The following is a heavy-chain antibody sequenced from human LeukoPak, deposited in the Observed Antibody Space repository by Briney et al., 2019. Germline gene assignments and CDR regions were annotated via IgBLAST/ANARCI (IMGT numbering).Heavy chain of an antibody. CDR3: ARITIFGVVGYWFDP. D-gene: IGHD3-3*01. V-gene: IGHV4-34*01. CDR2: INHSGST. Sequence: PSDTLSLTCAVYGSSFSGYYWSWIRQPPGKGLEWIGEINHSGSTNYNPSLKSRVTISVDTSKNQFSLKLSSVTAADTAVYYCARITIFGVVGYWFDPWGQGTLVTVSS. CDR1: GSSFSGYY. J-gene: IGHJ5*02.